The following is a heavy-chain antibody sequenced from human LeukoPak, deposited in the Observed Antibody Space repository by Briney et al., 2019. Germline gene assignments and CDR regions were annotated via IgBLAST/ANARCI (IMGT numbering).Heavy chain of an antibody. V-gene: IGHV4-31*03. CDR2: IYYSGST. CDR3: ARVNRFDDYVWGSYRHAIYFDY. J-gene: IGHJ4*02. Sequence: PSGTLSLTCTVSGGSISSGGYYWSWIRQHPGKGLEWIGYIYYSGSTYYNPSLKSRVTISVDTSKNQFSLKLSSVTAADTAVYYCARVNRFDDYVWGSYRHAIYFDYWGQGTLVTVSS. D-gene: IGHD3-16*02. CDR1: GGSISSGGYY.